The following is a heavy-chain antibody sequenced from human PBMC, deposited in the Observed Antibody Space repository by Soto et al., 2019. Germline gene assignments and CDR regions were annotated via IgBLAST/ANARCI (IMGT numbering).Heavy chain of an antibody. CDR1: GGSITSFY. CDR2: MKERGNT. J-gene: IGHJ4*02. V-gene: IGHV4-59*01. Sequence: PSETLSLTCTVSGGSITSFYWSWIRQSPGEGLEWIGSMKERGNTNYNPSLKSRVTMSMDTSRKQFSLNLRSTVAADTAVYYCARDVAPGSYLHLDYWGRGIQVTVSS. CDR3: ARDVAPGSYLHLDY. D-gene: IGHD5-18*01.